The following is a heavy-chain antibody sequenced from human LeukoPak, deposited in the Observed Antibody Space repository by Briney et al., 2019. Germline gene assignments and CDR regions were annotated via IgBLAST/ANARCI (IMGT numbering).Heavy chain of an antibody. CDR3: AKDHYGSGSRPTYYDY. Sequence: GGSLRLSCAASGFTVSSNYMSWVRQAPGKGLEWVSVIYSGGSTYYADPVKGRFTISRDNSKNTLYLQMNSLRAEDTAVYYCAKDHYGSGSRPTYYDYWGQGTLVTVSS. CDR2: IYSGGST. V-gene: IGHV3-53*01. CDR1: GFTVSSNY. D-gene: IGHD3-10*01. J-gene: IGHJ4*02.